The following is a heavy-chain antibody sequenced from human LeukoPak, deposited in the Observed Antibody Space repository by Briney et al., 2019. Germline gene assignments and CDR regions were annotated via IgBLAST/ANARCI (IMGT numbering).Heavy chain of an antibody. CDR1: GFTFDDYG. D-gene: IGHD5-18*01. J-gene: IGHJ4*02. CDR3: AKSALRGYSYGHFDY. Sequence: GGSLRLSCAASGFTFDDYGMSWVRQAPGKGLEWVSGISWNSGSIGYADSVKGRFTISRDNAKNSLYLQMNSLRADDTAFYYCAKSALRGYSYGHFDYWGQGTLVTVSS. V-gene: IGHV3-9*01. CDR2: ISWNSGSI.